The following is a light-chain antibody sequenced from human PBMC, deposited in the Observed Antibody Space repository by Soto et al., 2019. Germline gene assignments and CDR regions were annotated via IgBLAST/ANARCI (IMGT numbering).Light chain of an antibody. V-gene: IGLV2-23*02. CDR2: EVN. Sequence: QSVLTQPASVSGSPGQSITISCTGTSSDIGSYDLVSWYQQHPGNAPRLIIYEVNKRPSGVSNRFSGSKSGNTASLTVSGLQDEDGAEYYCCSYATTTLFGGGTKLTVL. CDR3: CSYATTTL. CDR1: SSDIGSYDL. J-gene: IGLJ2*01.